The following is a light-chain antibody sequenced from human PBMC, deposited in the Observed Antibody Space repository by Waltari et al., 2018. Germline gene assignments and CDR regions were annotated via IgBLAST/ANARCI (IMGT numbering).Light chain of an antibody. Sequence: IRMTHSPSSFSASTRHRVTITCRASQSISSYLAWYQQKPGKAPNLLIYGASTLQSGVPSRFSGSGSGTEFTLTISGLQSEDFATYYCQQCYSYPRTFGQGTKVEIK. CDR2: GAS. V-gene: IGKV1-8*01. J-gene: IGKJ1*01. CDR3: QQCYSYPRT. CDR1: QSISSY.